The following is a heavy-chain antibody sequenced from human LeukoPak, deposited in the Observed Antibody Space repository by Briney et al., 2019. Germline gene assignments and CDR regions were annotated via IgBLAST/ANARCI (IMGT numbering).Heavy chain of an antibody. CDR1: GGSISSGGYY. V-gene: IGHV4-31*03. D-gene: IGHD3-10*01. CDR3: ARDFRMTMVRGVTDAFDI. J-gene: IGHJ3*02. Sequence: SATLSLTCTVSGGSISSGGYYWSWLRHHPGKGLEWIGYIYYSGSTYDNPSHKSRVTISVDTSKIQFSLKLRSVTAADTAVYYCARDFRMTMVRGVTDAFDIWGQGTMVTVSS. CDR2: IYYSGST.